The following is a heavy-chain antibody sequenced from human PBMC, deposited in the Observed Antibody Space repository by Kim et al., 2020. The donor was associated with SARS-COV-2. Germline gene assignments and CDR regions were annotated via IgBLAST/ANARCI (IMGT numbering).Heavy chain of an antibody. Sequence: GGSLRLSCAASGFTFSSYAMSWVRQAPGKGLEWVSAISGSGGSTCYADSVKGRFTISRDNSKNTLYLQMNSLRAEDTAVYYCAKGWSGSYYVGDDAFDIWGQGTMVTVSS. D-gene: IGHD1-26*01. CDR1: GFTFSSYA. J-gene: IGHJ3*02. CDR3: AKGWSGSYYVGDDAFDI. CDR2: ISGSGGST. V-gene: IGHV3-23*01.